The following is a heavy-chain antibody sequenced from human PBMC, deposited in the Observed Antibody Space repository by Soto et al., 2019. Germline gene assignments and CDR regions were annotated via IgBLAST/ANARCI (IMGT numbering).Heavy chain of an antibody. V-gene: IGHV4-39*01. CDR3: TCSYIDY. J-gene: IGHJ4*02. D-gene: IGHD3-16*01. CDR2: IYYTGST. Sequence: SQTLSLTCTVSGDSISSNGYYCDCLRQAPGKGLAWIGTIYYTGSTYYNPSLKSRVTISADTARNQLSLKLNFVTAADTAVYYCTCSYIDYWGQGTLVTVS. CDR1: GDSISSNGYY.